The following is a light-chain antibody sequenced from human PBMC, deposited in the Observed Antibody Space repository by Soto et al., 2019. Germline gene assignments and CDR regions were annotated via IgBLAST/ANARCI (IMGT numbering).Light chain of an antibody. Sequence: EIVLTQSPGTLSLSPGERATLSCRASQSVSSSYLAWYQQKPGQAPRLLIYGASSRATGIPARFSGSGSGTDFTLTISRLEPEDFAVYYCQHYGGSSYTFGQGTKLEIK. J-gene: IGKJ2*01. V-gene: IGKV3-20*01. CDR1: QSVSSSY. CDR2: GAS. CDR3: QHYGGSSYT.